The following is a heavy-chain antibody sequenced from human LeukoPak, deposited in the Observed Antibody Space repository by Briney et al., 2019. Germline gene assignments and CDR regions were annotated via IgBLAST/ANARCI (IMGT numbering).Heavy chain of an antibody. Sequence: ASVKVSCKASGYTFTSYGTSWVRQAPGQGLEWMGWISAYNGNTNYAQKLQGRLTMTTDTSTSTAYMELRSLRSDDTAVYYCARDRYYYDSSGYSNWFDPWGQGTLVTVSS. CDR1: GYTFTSYG. J-gene: IGHJ5*02. D-gene: IGHD3-22*01. V-gene: IGHV1-18*01. CDR2: ISAYNGNT. CDR3: ARDRYYYDSSGYSNWFDP.